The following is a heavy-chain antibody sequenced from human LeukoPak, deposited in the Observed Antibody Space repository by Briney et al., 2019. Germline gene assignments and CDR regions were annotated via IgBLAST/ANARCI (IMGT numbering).Heavy chain of an antibody. CDR1: GYTFTGYY. CDR3: AKAPAGYCSSTSCYFDY. V-gene: IGHV1-2*02. Sequence: ASVKVSCKASGYTFTGYYMHWVRQAPGQGLEWMGWINPNSGGTNYAQNQGRVTMTRDTSISTAYMELSRLRAEDTALYYCAKAPAGYCSSTSCYFDYWGQGTLVTVSS. CDR2: INPNSGGT. D-gene: IGHD2-2*03. J-gene: IGHJ4*02.